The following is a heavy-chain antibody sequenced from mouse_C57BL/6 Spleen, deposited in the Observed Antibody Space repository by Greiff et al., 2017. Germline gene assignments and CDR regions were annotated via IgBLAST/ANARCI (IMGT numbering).Heavy chain of an antibody. CDR1: GFTFSSYG. V-gene: IGHV5-6*01. Sequence: EVKLMESGGDLVKPGGSLKLSCAASGFTFSSYGMSWVRQTPDKRLEWVATISSGGSYTYYPDSVKGRFTISRDNAKNTLYLQMSSLKSEDTAMXYCARHQGYSNYWYFDVWGTGTTVTVSS. D-gene: IGHD2-5*01. CDR2: ISSGGSYT. J-gene: IGHJ1*03. CDR3: ARHQGYSNYWYFDV.